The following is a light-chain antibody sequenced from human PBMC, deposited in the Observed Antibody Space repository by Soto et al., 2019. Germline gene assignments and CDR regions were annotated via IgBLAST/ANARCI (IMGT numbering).Light chain of an antibody. CDR1: SSDVGGYNY. Sequence: QSVLTQPASVSGSPGQSITISCTGTSSDVGGYNYVSWYQQHPGKAPKLMIYDVSNRPSGVSNRFSGSKSGNTASLTISGLQAEDEAYYYCSSYTSSSTLEWVCGGGTQLTVL. CDR2: DVS. CDR3: SSYTSSSTLEWV. J-gene: IGLJ3*02. V-gene: IGLV2-14*01.